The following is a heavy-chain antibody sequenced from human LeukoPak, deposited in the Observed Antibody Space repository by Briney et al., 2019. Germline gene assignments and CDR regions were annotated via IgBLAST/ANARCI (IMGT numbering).Heavy chain of an antibody. CDR1: GYSFTSYW. V-gene: IGHV5-51*01. CDR2: IYPGDSDT. D-gene: IGHD5-18*01. J-gene: IGHJ4*02. CDR3: ARVLRGYSYGFDY. Sequence: GESLKISCKGSGYSFTSYWIGWVRQMPGKGLERIGIIYPGDSDTRYSPSFQGQVTISADKSISTAYLQWSSLKASDTAMYYCARVLRGYSYGFDYWGQGTLVTVSS.